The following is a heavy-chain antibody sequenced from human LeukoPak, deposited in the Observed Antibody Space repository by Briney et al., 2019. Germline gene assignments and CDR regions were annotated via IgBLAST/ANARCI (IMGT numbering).Heavy chain of an antibody. Sequence: QPGGSLRLSCAASGFTFSSYSMNWVRQAPGKGLEWVSYISSSSSTIYYADSVKGRFTISRDNAKNSLYLQMNSLRAEDTAVYYCARARGGSYYYNYMDVWGKGTTVTVSS. CDR3: ARARGGSYYYNYMDV. J-gene: IGHJ6*03. D-gene: IGHD3-16*01. V-gene: IGHV3-48*01. CDR1: GFTFSSYS. CDR2: ISSSSSTI.